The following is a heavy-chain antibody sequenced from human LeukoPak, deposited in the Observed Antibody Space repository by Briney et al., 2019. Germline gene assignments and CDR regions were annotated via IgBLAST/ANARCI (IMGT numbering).Heavy chain of an antibody. V-gene: IGHV4-59*01. CDR1: GGSISSYY. CDR3: ARVGANYYDSSGYPYYFDY. J-gene: IGHJ4*02. CDR2: IYYSGST. D-gene: IGHD3-22*01. Sequence: PSETLSLTCTVSGGSISSYYWSWIRQPPGKGLEWIGYIYYSGSTNYNPSLKSRVTISVGTSKNQFSLKLSSVTAADTAVYYCARVGANYYDSSGYPYYFDYWGQGTLVTVSS.